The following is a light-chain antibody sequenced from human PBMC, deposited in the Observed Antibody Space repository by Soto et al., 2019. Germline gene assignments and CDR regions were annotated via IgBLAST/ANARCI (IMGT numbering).Light chain of an antibody. J-gene: IGLJ3*02. CDR2: GVS. CDR1: PSDIGNYNY. V-gene: IGLV2-14*01. Sequence: QSVLTQPASVSGSPGQSITISCTGTPSDIGNYNYVSWYQQHPGKAPKLIIYGVSKRPSGVSNRFSASKSGNAASLTISGLQAEDEADYYCSSYTAYTTLWVFGGGTKLTVL. CDR3: SSYTAYTTLWV.